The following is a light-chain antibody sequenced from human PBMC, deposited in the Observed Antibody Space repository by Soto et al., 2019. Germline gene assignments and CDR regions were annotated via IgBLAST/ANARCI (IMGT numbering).Light chain of an antibody. CDR2: IAS. CDR1: LPISNY. CDR3: QQTYSTPQP. V-gene: IGKV1-39*01. Sequence: DIQMTQSPSSLSASVGDRVTITCRASLPISNYLAWYQQKPGKAPKLLINIASSLQSGVPSRFSGSGSGTDFTLTISNVQPEDFATYYCQQTYSTPQPFGQGTRLEIK. J-gene: IGKJ5*01.